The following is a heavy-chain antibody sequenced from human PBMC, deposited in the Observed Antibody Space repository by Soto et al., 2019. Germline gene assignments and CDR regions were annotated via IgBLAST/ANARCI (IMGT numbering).Heavy chain of an antibody. J-gene: IGHJ4*02. CDR1: SDSISSYY. V-gene: IGHV4-59*08. D-gene: IGHD6-19*01. CDR2: TDYSGNT. CDR3: ARAVGDPLYYLDN. Sequence: QVQLQESGPGLVRPSETLSLTCTVSSDSISSYYWIWIRQSPGKGLEWIGYTDYSGNTNYNPSLRSRVTISGDTSKNQFSLRLSSVTAADTAVYYSARAVGDPLYYLDNWGQGTLVTVSS.